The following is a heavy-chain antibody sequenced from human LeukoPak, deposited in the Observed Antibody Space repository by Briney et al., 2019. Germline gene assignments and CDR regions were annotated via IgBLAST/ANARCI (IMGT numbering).Heavy chain of an antibody. CDR1: GGSISSSNW. V-gene: IGHV4-4*02. Sequence: SETLSLTCAVSGGSISSSNWWSWVRQPPGKGLEWIGEIYHSGSTNYNPSLKSRVTISVDKSKNQFSLKLSSVTAADTAVYYCATLPYYDKSGYLDYWGQGTLVTVSS. CDR2: IYHSGST. CDR3: ATLPYYDKSGYLDY. D-gene: IGHD3-22*01. J-gene: IGHJ4*02.